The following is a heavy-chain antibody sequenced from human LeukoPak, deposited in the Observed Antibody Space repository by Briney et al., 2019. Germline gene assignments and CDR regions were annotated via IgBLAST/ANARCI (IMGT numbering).Heavy chain of an antibody. J-gene: IGHJ4*02. Sequence: GGSLRLSCAASGFTFTSYAMHWVRQAPGKGLEWVAVISYDGSNKYYADSVKGRFTISRDNSKSTLYLQMNSVRAEDTAVYYCARDASEDIVVVIAASYYFDYWGQGTLVTVSS. CDR1: GFTFTSYA. V-gene: IGHV3-30*04. D-gene: IGHD2-15*01. CDR2: ISYDGSNK. CDR3: ARDASEDIVVVIAASYYFDY.